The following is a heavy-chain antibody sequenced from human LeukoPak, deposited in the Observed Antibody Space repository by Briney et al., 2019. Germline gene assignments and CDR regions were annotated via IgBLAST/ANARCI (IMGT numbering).Heavy chain of an antibody. CDR3: ARDPGFSSFDY. V-gene: IGHV3-7*01. CDR1: TFPFSTYW. J-gene: IGHJ4*02. Sequence: GGSLRLSCAASTFPFSTYWMTWVRQAPGKGPEFVANINQDGSVKNYVDSVKGRFTISRDNAKNSLYLQMNSLRADDTAVYYCARDPGFSSFDYWGQGTLVTVSS. D-gene: IGHD3-3*02. CDR2: INQDGSVK.